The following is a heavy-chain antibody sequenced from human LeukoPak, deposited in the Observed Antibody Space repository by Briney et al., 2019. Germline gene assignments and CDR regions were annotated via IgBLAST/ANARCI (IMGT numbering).Heavy chain of an antibody. Sequence: GGSLRLSCAASGFSFSTYTMNWVRQAPGKGLEWVSAINGRGDSTFYADSVKGQFTISRDNSKNTLHLQMNSLRAEDTAVYYCAKGLNWFDPWGQGTLVTVSS. V-gene: IGHV3-23*01. CDR1: GFSFSTYT. J-gene: IGHJ5*02. CDR2: INGRGDST. CDR3: AKGLNWFDP.